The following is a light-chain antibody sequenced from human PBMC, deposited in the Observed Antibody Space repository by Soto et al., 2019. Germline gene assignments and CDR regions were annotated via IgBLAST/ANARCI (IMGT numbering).Light chain of an antibody. J-gene: IGLJ3*02. CDR2: GNS. CDR3: QSYDSSLSGWV. Sequence: QLVLTQPPSVSGAPGQRVTISCTGSSSNIGAGYDVHWYRQLPGTAPKLLIYGNSNRPSGVPDRFSGSKSDTSASLAITGLQAEDEADYYCQSYDSSLSGWVFGGGTKLTVL. CDR1: SSNIGAGYD. V-gene: IGLV1-40*01.